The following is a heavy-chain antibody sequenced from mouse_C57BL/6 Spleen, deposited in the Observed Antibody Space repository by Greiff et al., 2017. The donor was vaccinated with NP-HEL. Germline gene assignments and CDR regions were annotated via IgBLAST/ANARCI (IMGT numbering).Heavy chain of an antibody. CDR1: GYTFTDYY. J-gene: IGHJ2*01. V-gene: IGHV1-19*01. CDR3: ARNYYGSSFPYFDY. Sequence: EVQLQQSGPVLVKPGASVKMSCKASGYTFTDYYMNWVKQSHGKSLEWIGVINPYNGGNSYNQKFKGKATLNVEKSSSTAYMELNSLTSEDSAVYYCARNYYGSSFPYFDYWGQGTTLTVSS. D-gene: IGHD1-1*01. CDR2: INPYNGGN.